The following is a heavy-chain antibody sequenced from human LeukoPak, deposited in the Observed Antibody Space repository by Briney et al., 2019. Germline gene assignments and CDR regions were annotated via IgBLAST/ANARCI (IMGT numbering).Heavy chain of an antibody. J-gene: IGHJ4*02. CDR3: ARSSGISVDY. CDR1: GGSISSYY. CDR2: IYYSGST. V-gene: IGHV4-59*01. D-gene: IGHD1-26*01. Sequence: SETLSLTXTVSGGSISSYYWSWIRQPPGKGLEWIGYIYYSGSTNYNPSLKSRVTISVDTSKNQFSLKLSSVTAADTAVYYCARSSGISVDYWGQGTLVTVSS.